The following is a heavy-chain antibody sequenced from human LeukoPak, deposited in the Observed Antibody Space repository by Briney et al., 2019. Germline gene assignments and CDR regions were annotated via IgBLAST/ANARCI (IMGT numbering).Heavy chain of an antibody. D-gene: IGHD2-21*02. CDR2: ISYDGSNK. J-gene: IGHJ4*02. Sequence: PGGSLRLSCAASGFILRNYARHWVRQSPGKGLEWVTVISYDGSNKYYPDSVKGRFAVSRDNPKNTLYLQMNSLRTEDTAVYYCAREYCGGDCYSGVDYWGQGTLVTVSS. CDR3: AREYCGGDCYSGVDY. CDR1: GFILRNYA. V-gene: IGHV3-30*09.